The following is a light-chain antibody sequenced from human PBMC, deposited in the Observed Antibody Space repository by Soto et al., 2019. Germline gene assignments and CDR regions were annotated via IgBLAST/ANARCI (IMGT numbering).Light chain of an antibody. J-gene: IGKJ4*02. CDR1: EAVXSNS. CDR3: QQYESVPST. Sequence: EIGLTQSPGSLSLSPGERATLSCRASEAVXSNSSAWYQQRPGQTPRVLASGASNMATGSPDNLSGSGSGTDFTLPISRLDPEDFAAYYCQQYESVPSTFGGGTKVDIK. CDR2: GAS. V-gene: IGKV3-20*01.